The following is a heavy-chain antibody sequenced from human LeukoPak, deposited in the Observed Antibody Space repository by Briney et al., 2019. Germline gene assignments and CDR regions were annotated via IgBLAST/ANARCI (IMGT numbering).Heavy chain of an antibody. CDR1: GYSFTSYW. J-gene: IGHJ6*02. V-gene: IGHV5-51*01. D-gene: IGHD2-21*02. CDR3: ARQVVVVTARGYYHYGMDV. Sequence: GESLKISCKGSGYSFTSYWIGWVRQMPGKGLEWMGIIYPGDSDTRYSPSFQGQVTISADKSISTAYLQWSSLKASDTAMYYCARQVVVVTARGYYHYGMDVWGQGTTVTVSS. CDR2: IYPGDSDT.